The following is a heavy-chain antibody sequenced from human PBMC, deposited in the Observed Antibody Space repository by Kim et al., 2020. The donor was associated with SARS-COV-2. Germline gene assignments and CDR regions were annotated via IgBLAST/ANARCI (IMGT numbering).Heavy chain of an antibody. CDR2: INSGGVST. J-gene: IGHJ3*02. CDR1: GFTFKSSW. V-gene: IGHV3-74*01. D-gene: IGHD6-25*01. Sequence: GGSLRLSCVASGFTFKSSWIRWVRQAPGKGLVWVSCINSGGVSTYHADSVKGRFTISRDNSRNTVYLQMNSLRAEDTAVYYCAKRGVAAAGRGAFDMWG. CDR3: AKRGVAAAGRGAFDM.